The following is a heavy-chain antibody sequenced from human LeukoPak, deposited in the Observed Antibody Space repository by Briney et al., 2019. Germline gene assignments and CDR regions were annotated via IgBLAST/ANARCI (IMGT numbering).Heavy chain of an antibody. V-gene: IGHV4-59*12. CDR1: GGSISGYY. CDR2: IYHSGST. Sequence: SETLSLTCTVSGGSISGYYWSWIRQPPGKGLEWIGYIYHSGSTYYNPSLKSRVTISVDRSKNQFSLKLSSVTAADTAVYYCARVKSWFDPWGQGTLVTVSS. J-gene: IGHJ5*02. CDR3: ARVKSWFDP.